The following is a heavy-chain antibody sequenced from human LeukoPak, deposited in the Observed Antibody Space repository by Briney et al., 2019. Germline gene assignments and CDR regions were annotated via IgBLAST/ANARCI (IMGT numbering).Heavy chain of an antibody. V-gene: IGHV1-2*04. Sequence: ASVKVSCKASGYTITDYYLHWVRQAPGQGLEWMGWIIPNTGGTNYAQKFQDWVTMSSDTSISTAYMELSSLRSDDTAVYYCARAYCSGGSCYPIDYWGQGTLVTVSS. CDR2: IIPNTGGT. CDR1: GYTITDYY. J-gene: IGHJ4*02. D-gene: IGHD2-15*01. CDR3: ARAYCSGGSCYPIDY.